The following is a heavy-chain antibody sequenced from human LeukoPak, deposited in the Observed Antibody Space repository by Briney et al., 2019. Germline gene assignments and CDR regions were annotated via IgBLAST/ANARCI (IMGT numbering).Heavy chain of an antibody. CDR3: AKDRGDSSGWYDVYYFDY. CDR1: GFTFSSYA. CDR2: ISGSGGST. D-gene: IGHD6-19*01. V-gene: IGHV3-23*01. J-gene: IGHJ4*02. Sequence: GGSLRLSCAASGFTFSSYAMSWVRQAPGKGLEWVSAISGSGGSTCYADSVKGRFTISRDNSKNTLYLQMNSLRAEDTAVYYCAKDRGDSSGWYDVYYFDYWGQGTLVTVSS.